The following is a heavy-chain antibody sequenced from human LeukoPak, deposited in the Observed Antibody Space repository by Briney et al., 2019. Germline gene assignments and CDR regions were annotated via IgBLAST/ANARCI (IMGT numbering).Heavy chain of an antibody. D-gene: IGHD3-16*01. Sequence: GGSLRLSCAASGFTFCSYAMHWVRQAPGKGLGWVAVISYDGSNKYYADSVKGRFTISRDNSKNTLYLQMSSLRAEDTAVYYCAKVLRVWENSGLFDYWGQGTLVTVSS. CDR2: ISYDGSNK. V-gene: IGHV3-30*04. CDR1: GFTFCSYA. J-gene: IGHJ4*02. CDR3: AKVLRVWENSGLFDY.